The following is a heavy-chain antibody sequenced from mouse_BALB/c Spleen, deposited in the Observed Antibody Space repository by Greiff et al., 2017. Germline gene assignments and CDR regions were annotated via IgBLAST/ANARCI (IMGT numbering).Heavy chain of an antibody. V-gene: IGHV14-1*02. CDR2: IDPENGNT. Sequence: VQLQQPGVELVRPGALVKLSCKASGFNIKDYYMHWVKQRPEQGLEWIGWIDPENGNTIYDPKFQGKASITADTSSNTAYLQLSSLTSEDTAVYYCARGHDGNFDYWGQGTTLTVSS. CDR1: GFNIKDYY. CDR3: ARGHDGNFDY. D-gene: IGHD2-12*01. J-gene: IGHJ2*01.